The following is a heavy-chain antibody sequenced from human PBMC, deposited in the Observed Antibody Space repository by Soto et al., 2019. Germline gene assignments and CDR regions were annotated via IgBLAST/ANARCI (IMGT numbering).Heavy chain of an antibody. D-gene: IGHD5-12*01. CDR3: AVPGSGDFDY. CDR1: GDSFSSNTC. V-gene: IGHV4-4*02. CDR2: IHHSGTT. Sequence: QVQLQESGPGLVKPSGTLSLTCAASGDSFSSNTCGPWVRQPPGKGVEWIGKIHHSGTTNYNPSLKGRVTISADRSKNQFSLRLTSVTAADTAVYYCAVPGSGDFDYWGQGTLVTVSS. J-gene: IGHJ4*02.